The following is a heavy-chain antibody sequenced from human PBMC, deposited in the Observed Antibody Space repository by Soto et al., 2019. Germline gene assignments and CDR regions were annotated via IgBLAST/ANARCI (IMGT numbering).Heavy chain of an antibody. D-gene: IGHD1-26*01. CDR1: GFTFSSFG. V-gene: IGHV3-30*18. J-gene: IGHJ4*02. CDR2: ISYDGIDK. CDR3: AKDLREMAQIRPDY. Sequence: QVQLVESGGGVVQPGTSLRLSCAASGFTFSSFGIHWVRQAPGKGLEWVAVISYDGIDKNYGDSVKGRFTISRENSKNMVYVQMNSLRIKDTAVYHCAKDLREMAQIRPDYWGQGVLVAVSS.